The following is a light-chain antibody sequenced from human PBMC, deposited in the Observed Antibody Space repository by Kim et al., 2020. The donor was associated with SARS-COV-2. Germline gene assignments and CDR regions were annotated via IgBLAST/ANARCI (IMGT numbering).Light chain of an antibody. CDR1: SLRSYY. Sequence: DLGQTVRITCKGDSLRSYYATWYQQKPGQAPIVVIYGKNNRPSGIPDRFSGSSSGDTASLTITGTQAGDEADYYCNSRGSNDNVLFGGGTQLTVL. J-gene: IGLJ2*01. CDR2: GKN. CDR3: NSRGSNDNVL. V-gene: IGLV3-19*01.